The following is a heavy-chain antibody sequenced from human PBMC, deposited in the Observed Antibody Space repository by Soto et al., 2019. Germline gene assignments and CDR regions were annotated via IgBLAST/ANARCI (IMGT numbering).Heavy chain of an antibody. Sequence: ASVKVSCKASGYTFTSYGISWVRQAPGQGLEWMGWISAYNGNTNYAQKLQGRVTMTTDTSTSTAYMELRSLRSDDTAVYYCARGLGYCTNGVCYQDAFDIWGQGTMVTVSS. CDR2: ISAYNGNT. CDR1: GYTFTSYG. CDR3: ARGLGYCTNGVCYQDAFDI. J-gene: IGHJ3*02. D-gene: IGHD2-8*01. V-gene: IGHV1-18*01.